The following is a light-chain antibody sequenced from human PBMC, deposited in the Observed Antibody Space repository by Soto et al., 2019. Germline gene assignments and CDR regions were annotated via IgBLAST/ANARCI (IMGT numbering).Light chain of an antibody. CDR3: SSYTSSSTPDV. J-gene: IGLJ1*01. Sequence: QSALTQPASVSGSPGQSITISCTGNSSDVGGYNYVSWYQQHPGKAPKLMIYDVSNRPSGVSNRFSGSKSGNTASLTISGLQAEDEADYYCSSYTSSSTPDVFGTGTKLTVL. CDR1: SSDVGGYNY. V-gene: IGLV2-14*01. CDR2: DVS.